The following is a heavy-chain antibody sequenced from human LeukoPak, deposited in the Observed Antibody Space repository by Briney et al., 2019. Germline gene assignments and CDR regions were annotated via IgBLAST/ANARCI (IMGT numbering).Heavy chain of an antibody. J-gene: IGHJ4*02. Sequence: GGSLRLSCAASGFTFSSYAMSWVRQAPGKGLEWVSVISGSGDSTNYADSVRGRFTISRDNSKNTLYLQMNSLRAEDTALYYCAKDRVASGQMGAFGYWGQGTLVTVSS. CDR3: AKDRVASGQMGAFGY. V-gene: IGHV3-23*01. D-gene: IGHD2-15*01. CDR1: GFTFSSYA. CDR2: ISGSGDST.